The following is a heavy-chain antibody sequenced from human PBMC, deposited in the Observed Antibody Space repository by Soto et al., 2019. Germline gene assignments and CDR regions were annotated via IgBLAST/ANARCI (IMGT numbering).Heavy chain of an antibody. J-gene: IGHJ5*02. D-gene: IGHD1-7*01. V-gene: IGHV1-2*02. Sequence: ASVKVSCKASGYTFTGYYMHWVRQAPGQGLEWMGWINPNSGGTNYAQKFQLRVTMTRDTSISTAYMELRRLRSDDTAVYYCARYRPLRTYGWNYWSNWFDPWGQGTLVTVSS. CDR2: INPNSGGT. CDR3: ARYRPLRTYGWNYWSNWFDP. CDR1: GYTFTGYY.